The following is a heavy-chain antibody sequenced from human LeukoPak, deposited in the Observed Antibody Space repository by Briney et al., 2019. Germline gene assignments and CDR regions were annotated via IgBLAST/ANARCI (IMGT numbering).Heavy chain of an antibody. CDR2: IASDGSST. D-gene: IGHD4-23*01. J-gene: IGHJ4*02. CDR3: ARGRPHGNDY. CDR1: GFTFSSYW. Sequence: GGSLRLSCAASGFTFSSYWMNWVRQDPGKGPVWVSRIASDGSSTTYADFVKGRFSISRDNAKNTLYLQMNSLRVEYTAVYYCARGRPHGNDYWGQRTLVTVSS. V-gene: IGHV3-74*01.